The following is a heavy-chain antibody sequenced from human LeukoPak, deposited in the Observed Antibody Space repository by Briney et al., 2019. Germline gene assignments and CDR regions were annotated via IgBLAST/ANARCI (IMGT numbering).Heavy chain of an antibody. CDR1: GGSISSSSYY. Sequence: PSETLSLTCTVSGGSISSSSYYWGWIRQPPGKGLEWIGSIYYSGSTSYNPSLKSRVTRSVDTSKNQFSLKLSAVTAADTSVYYCASEKSHHRIFDYWGQGTLVTVSS. J-gene: IGHJ4*02. CDR3: ASEKSHHRIFDY. CDR2: IYYSGST. V-gene: IGHV4-39*01. D-gene: IGHD1-14*01.